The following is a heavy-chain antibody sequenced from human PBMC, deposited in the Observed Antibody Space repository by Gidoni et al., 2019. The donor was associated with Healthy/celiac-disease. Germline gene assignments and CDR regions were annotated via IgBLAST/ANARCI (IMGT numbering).Heavy chain of an antibody. CDR2: IIPLCGTA. Sequence: QVQLVQSGAEVKKPGSSVTVSCTAYGGTFSSYAISWLRQAPGHGLEWMGGIIPLCGTAYYAHTFQGTVTITADESTSTAYMELSSLRSEATAVYYCARALSGSYGRTVYWGQGTLVTVSS. J-gene: IGHJ4*02. V-gene: IGHV1-69*01. D-gene: IGHD1-26*01. CDR3: ARALSGSYGRTVY. CDR1: GGTFSSYA.